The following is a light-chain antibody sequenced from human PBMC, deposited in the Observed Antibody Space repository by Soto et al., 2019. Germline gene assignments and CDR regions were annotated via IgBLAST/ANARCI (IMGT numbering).Light chain of an antibody. Sequence: DIPMTQSPSTLSASVGDRVTITCRASQSISSWLAWFQQKPGKAPKLLIYKASSLESGVPSRFSGSGSGTELTLTISSLQPDDSATYYCQQFDSFPFTFGQGTQLEIK. J-gene: IGKJ2*01. V-gene: IGKV1-5*03. CDR3: QQFDSFPFT. CDR2: KAS. CDR1: QSISSW.